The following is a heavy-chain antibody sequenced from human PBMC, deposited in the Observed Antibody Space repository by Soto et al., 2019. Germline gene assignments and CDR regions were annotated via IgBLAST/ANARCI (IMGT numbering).Heavy chain of an antibody. CDR1: GFTFSSYG. Sequence: GSLRLSCAASGFTFSSYGMHWVRQAPGKGLEWVAVIWYDGSNKYYADSVKGRFTISRDNSKNTLYLQMNSLRAEDTAVYYCARDRTSIAAAGPYYYYGMDVWGQGTTVTVSS. V-gene: IGHV3-33*01. CDR2: IWYDGSNK. D-gene: IGHD6-13*01. J-gene: IGHJ6*02. CDR3: ARDRTSIAAAGPYYYYGMDV.